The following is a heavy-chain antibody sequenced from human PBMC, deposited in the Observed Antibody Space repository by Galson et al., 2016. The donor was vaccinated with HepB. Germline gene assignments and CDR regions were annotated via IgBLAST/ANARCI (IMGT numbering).Heavy chain of an antibody. D-gene: IGHD6-19*01. Sequence: ETLSLTCTVSGASISGSEYYWGWIRQPPGRGLEWIGSIYYTGNTYYNPSLKSRVTISVDTSKNQFSLRLNSVTAADTGVYYCATGIVVAGKYYYYYMDVWGKGTTVTVSS. CDR3: ATGIVVAGKYYYYYMDV. CDR1: GASISGSEYY. J-gene: IGHJ6*03. CDR2: IYYTGNT. V-gene: IGHV4-39*01.